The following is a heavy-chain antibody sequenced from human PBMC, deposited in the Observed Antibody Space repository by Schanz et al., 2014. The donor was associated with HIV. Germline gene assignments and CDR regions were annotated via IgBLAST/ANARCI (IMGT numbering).Heavy chain of an antibody. D-gene: IGHD3-22*01. CDR3: ARAPHNYDSSGSYNGGWYFFDF. CDR2: ISYSGSA. Sequence: QVQVQESGPGLVKPWQTLSLTCNVSGDSMSSGGYSWSWIRQRPGKGLEWIGYISYSGSASFNPSRRSRVDIFLHTSAPQFSLELSSVTAADTAVYFCARAPHNYDSSGSYNGGWYFFDFWGQGTLVTVSS. CDR1: GDSMSSGGYS. J-gene: IGHJ4*02. V-gene: IGHV4-31*03.